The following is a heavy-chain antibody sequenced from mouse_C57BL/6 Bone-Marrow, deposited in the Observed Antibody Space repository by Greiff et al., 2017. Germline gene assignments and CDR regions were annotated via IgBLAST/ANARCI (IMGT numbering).Heavy chain of an antibody. CDR3: ARGYYGSSF. Sequence: EVQLVESGGGLVKPGGSLKLSCAASGFTFSDYGMHWVRQAPEKGLEWVAYISSGSSTIYYADTVKGRFTISRDNAKNTLFLQMTSLRSEDTAMYYCARGYYGSSFGGQGTLVTVSA. CDR1: GFTFSDYG. CDR2: ISSGSSTI. V-gene: IGHV5-17*01. J-gene: IGHJ3*01. D-gene: IGHD1-1*01.